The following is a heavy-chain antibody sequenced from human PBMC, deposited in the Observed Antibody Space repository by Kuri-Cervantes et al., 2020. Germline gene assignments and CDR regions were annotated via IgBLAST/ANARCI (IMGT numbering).Heavy chain of an antibody. J-gene: IGHJ4*02. D-gene: IGHD5-24*01. V-gene: IGHV3-21*01. CDR1: GFTFSSYS. Sequence: ETLSLTCAASGFTFSSYSMNWVRQAPGKGLEWVSSISSSSSYIYYADSVKGRFTISRDNAKNSLYLQMNSLRAEDTAVYYCARVSGGYNAEFDYWGQGTLVTVSS. CDR3: ARVSGGYNAEFDY. CDR2: ISSSSSYI.